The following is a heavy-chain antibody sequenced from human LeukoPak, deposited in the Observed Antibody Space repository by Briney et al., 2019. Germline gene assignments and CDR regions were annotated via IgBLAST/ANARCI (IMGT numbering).Heavy chain of an antibody. D-gene: IGHD4-17*01. Sequence: GGSLRLSCAASGFTVSSNFMNWVRQAPGKGLEWVSVIYSGGNTYYADSVKGRFTISRDNSKNTLYLQMNSLRAEDTAVYYCASGEPPVTLGAFEIWGQGTMVTVSS. V-gene: IGHV3-53*01. CDR3: ASGEPPVTLGAFEI. CDR2: IYSGGNT. J-gene: IGHJ3*02. CDR1: GFTVSSNF.